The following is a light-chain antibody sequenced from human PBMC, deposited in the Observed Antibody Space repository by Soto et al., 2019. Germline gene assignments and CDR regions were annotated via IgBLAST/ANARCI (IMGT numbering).Light chain of an antibody. Sequence: QSALTQPASVSGSPGQSITISCTGTTSDVGGHNYVSWYQQYPDKAPKLMVYEGINRPSGVSNRFSGSKSGNTASLTISGLQAEDEADYYCISYSSSSTPWVFGGGTKVTVL. CDR3: ISYSSSSTPWV. CDR1: TSDVGGHNY. CDR2: EGI. J-gene: IGLJ3*02. V-gene: IGLV2-14*01.